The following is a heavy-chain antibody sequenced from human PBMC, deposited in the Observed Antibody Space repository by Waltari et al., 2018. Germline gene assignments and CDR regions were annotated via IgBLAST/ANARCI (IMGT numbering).Heavy chain of an antibody. CDR3: ARAQYDFWSALL. Sequence: QLQLVESGGGVVEPGRSLRLLCSASGFTFSSYAMHWVRQAPGKGLEWVAVISYDGSNKYYADSVKGRFTISRDNSKNTLYLQMNSLRAEDTAVYYCARAQYDFWSALLWGQGTMVTVSS. V-gene: IGHV3-30-3*01. D-gene: IGHD3-3*01. J-gene: IGHJ3*01. CDR1: GFTFSSYA. CDR2: ISYDGSNK.